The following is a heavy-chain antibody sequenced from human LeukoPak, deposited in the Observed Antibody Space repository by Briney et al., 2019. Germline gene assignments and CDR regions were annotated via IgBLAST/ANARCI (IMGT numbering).Heavy chain of an antibody. J-gene: IGHJ6*02. D-gene: IGHD4-17*01. CDR3: ARSLRPGLYYYYYGMDV. CDR1: GGSFSGYY. V-gene: IGHV4-34*01. CDR2: INHSGST. Sequence: PSETLSLTCAAYGGSFSGYYWSWIRQPPGKGLERIGEINHSGSTNYNPSLKSRVTISVDTSKNQFSLKLSSVTAADTAVYYCARSLRPGLYYYYYGMDVWGQGTTVTVSS.